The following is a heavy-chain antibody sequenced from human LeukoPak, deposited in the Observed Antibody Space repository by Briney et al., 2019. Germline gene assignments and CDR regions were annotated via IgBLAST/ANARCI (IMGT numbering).Heavy chain of an antibody. V-gene: IGHV4-4*07. J-gene: IGHJ5*02. Sequence: SETLSLTCTVSGGSISSYYWSWIRQPAGKGLEWIGRIYTSGSTYYNPSLKSRVTISVDTSKNQFSLKLSSVTAADTAMYYCARDRYYYGSGNYGVPNWFDPWGQGTLVTVSS. CDR1: GGSISSYY. CDR2: IYTSGST. CDR3: ARDRYYYGSGNYGVPNWFDP. D-gene: IGHD3-10*01.